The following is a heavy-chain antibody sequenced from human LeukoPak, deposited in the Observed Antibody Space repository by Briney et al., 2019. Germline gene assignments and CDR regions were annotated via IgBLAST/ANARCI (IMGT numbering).Heavy chain of an antibody. Sequence: GGSLRLSCAASGFTFSSYAMSWARQAPGKGLEWVSAITGTGGSTYYVASVKGRFTVSRDNSRNTLYLQMSSLRAEDSAMYYCAKVRDTRDWYKDAFDVWGQGTRVTVSS. V-gene: IGHV3-23*01. D-gene: IGHD6-19*01. J-gene: IGHJ3*01. CDR1: GFTFSSYA. CDR3: AKVRDTRDWYKDAFDV. CDR2: ITGTGGST.